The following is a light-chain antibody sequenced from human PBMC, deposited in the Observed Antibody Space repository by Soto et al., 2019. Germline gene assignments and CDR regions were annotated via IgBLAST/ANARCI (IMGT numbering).Light chain of an antibody. J-gene: IGLJ1*01. Sequence: QSALTQPASVSGSPGQSITISCTGTSSDVGNYDLVSWYQQLPGKAPKFILYEGSKRPSGVSNRFSGSKSGNTASLTISGLQAEDEADYYCCSYAGSPYVFGTGTKVTVL. CDR2: EGS. CDR3: CSYAGSPYV. V-gene: IGLV2-23*01. CDR1: SSDVGNYDL.